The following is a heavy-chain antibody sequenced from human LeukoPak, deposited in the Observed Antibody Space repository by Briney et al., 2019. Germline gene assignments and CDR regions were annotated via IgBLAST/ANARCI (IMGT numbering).Heavy chain of an antibody. V-gene: IGHV3-7*01. CDR2: IKQDGSEK. D-gene: IGHD6-6*01. J-gene: IGHJ4*02. CDR1: GFTLTSYW. Sequence: GGCLSLSCAVSGFTLTSYWMSWVRQGPPKGMEWVANIKQDGSEKYYVDSVKGRFTISRDNAKNSLYLQMNSLRAEGTAVYYCARDSGYSSSALDYWGQGTLVTVSS. CDR3: ARDSGYSSSALDY.